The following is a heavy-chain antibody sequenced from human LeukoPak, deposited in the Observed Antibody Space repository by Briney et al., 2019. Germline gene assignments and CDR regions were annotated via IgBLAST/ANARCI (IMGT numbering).Heavy chain of an antibody. CDR1: GCTFSRYV. Sequence: SSVKVSRKASGCTFSRYVFSWVRQAPGQGLEWVGRIIHIFGIANYAQKFQGRVTITADKSTSTAYMELSSLRSEDTAVYYCARLYCSSTSCFDYWGQGTLVTVSP. CDR2: IIHIFGIA. D-gene: IGHD2-2*01. J-gene: IGHJ4*02. CDR3: ARLYCSSTSCFDY. V-gene: IGHV1-69*04.